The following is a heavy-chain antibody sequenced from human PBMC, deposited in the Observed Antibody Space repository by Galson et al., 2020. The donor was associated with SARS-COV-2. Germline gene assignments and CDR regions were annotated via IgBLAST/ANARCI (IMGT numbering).Heavy chain of an antibody. CDR3: AKDPDYYGSGSYGGVDY. CDR2: ISYDGSNK. CDR1: GFTFSSYG. J-gene: IGHJ4*02. V-gene: IGHV3-30*18. D-gene: IGHD3-10*01. Sequence: GGSLRLSCAASGFTFSSYGMHWVRQAPGKGLEWVAVISYDGSNKYYADSVKGRFTISRDNSKNTLYLQMNSLRAEDTAVYYCAKDPDYYGSGSYGGVDYWGQGTLVTVSS.